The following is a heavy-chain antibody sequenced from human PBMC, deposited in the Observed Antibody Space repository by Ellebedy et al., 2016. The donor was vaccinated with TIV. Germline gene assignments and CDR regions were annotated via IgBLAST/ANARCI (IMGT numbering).Heavy chain of an antibody. J-gene: IGHJ3*02. CDR2: IYYSGIT. V-gene: IGHV4-30-4*01. D-gene: IGHD3-22*01. CDR3: ARVKREYYDKTPIFPFDI. Sequence: SWIRQPPGKGLEWIGYIYYSGITYYNPSLKSRVTISVDTSENQFSLRLSSVTAADTAVYYCARVKREYYDKTPIFPFDIWGLGTMVTVSS.